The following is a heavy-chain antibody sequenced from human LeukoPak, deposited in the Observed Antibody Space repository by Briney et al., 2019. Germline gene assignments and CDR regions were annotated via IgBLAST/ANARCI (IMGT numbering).Heavy chain of an antibody. CDR1: GFTFSSYW. Sequence: GGSLRLSCAASGFTFSSYWISCVRQAPGKGLEWVANIKQDGSEKYYVDSVKGRFTISRDNAKNSLYLQMNSLRAEDTAVYYCAREGDCSSTSCYGMDVWGQGTTVTVSS. V-gene: IGHV3-7*01. J-gene: IGHJ6*02. CDR2: IKQDGSEK. D-gene: IGHD2-2*01. CDR3: AREGDCSSTSCYGMDV.